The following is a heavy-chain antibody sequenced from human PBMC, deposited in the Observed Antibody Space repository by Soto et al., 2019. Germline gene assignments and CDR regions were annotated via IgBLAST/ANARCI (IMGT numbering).Heavy chain of an antibody. CDR3: ARAVAVPADFDY. CDR1: GYTFTGYA. D-gene: IGHD6-19*01. V-gene: IGHV1-3*05. CDR2: INAGNGNT. Sequence: QVQLVQSGAEEKKPGASVKVSCKASGYTFTGYAMHWVRQAPGRRLEWMGWINAGNGNTKYSQKFQGRVTISRDTSASTAYMELSSLGSEDTAVYYCARAVAVPADFDYWGQGTLVTVSS. J-gene: IGHJ4*02.